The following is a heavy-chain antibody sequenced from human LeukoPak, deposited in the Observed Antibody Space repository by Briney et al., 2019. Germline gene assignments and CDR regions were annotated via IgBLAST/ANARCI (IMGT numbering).Heavy chain of an antibody. CDR1: GYTFTSYG. CDR3: ARDLDSSSSEWYFDL. J-gene: IGHJ2*01. V-gene: IGHV1-18*01. CDR2: ISAYNGNT. D-gene: IGHD6-6*01. Sequence: EASVKVSCKASGYTFTSYGISWVRQAPGQGLEWMGWISAYNGNTNYAQKLQGRVTMTTDTSTSTAYMELRSLRSDDTAVYYCARDLDSSSSEWYFDLWGRGTLVTVSS.